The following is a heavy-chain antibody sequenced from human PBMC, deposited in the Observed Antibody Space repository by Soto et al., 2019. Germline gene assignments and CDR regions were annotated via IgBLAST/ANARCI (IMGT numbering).Heavy chain of an antibody. J-gene: IGHJ4*02. CDR3: ARESGRNPGDY. CDR2: INPNSGGT. V-gene: IGHV1-2*02. D-gene: IGHD1-1*01. CDR1: GYTFTDYY. Sequence: ASVKVSCKASGYTFTDYYMHWVRQAPGQGLEWMGWINPNSGGTNDAQKFQGRVTMTRDTSISTAYMELSRLRSDDTAVYYCARESGRNPGDYWGQGTLVTVSS.